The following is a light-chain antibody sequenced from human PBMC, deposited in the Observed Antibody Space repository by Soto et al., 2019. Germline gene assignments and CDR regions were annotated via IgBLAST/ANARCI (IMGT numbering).Light chain of an antibody. CDR3: QQYYSYPFT. CDR1: QGISSY. Sequence: AIRMTQSPSSFSASTGDRVTITCRARQGISSYLAWYQQKPGKAPKLRIYAASTLQSGVPPRFSGSGSGTDFTLTISCLQSEDFATYYCQQYYSYPFTFGPGTKVDIK. CDR2: AAS. J-gene: IGKJ3*01. V-gene: IGKV1-8*01.